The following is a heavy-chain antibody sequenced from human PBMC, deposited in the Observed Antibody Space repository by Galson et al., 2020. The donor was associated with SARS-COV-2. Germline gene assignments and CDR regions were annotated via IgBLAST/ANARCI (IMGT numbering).Heavy chain of an antibody. CDR1: GFTFSNYV. CDR2: ISPDGSNS. Sequence: GGSLRLSCAASGFTFSNYVMHWVRQAPGKGPEWVAVISPDGSNSFYADSLKGRFTISRDNSKSTLYLQMNSLRAEDTAVYYCARGGEWELPYYFDYWGQGTLVTVSS. J-gene: IGHJ4*02. V-gene: IGHV3-30*04. D-gene: IGHD1-26*01. CDR3: ARGGEWELPYYFDY.